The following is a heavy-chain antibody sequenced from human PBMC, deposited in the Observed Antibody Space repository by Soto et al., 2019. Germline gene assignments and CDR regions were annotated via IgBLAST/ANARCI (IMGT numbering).Heavy chain of an antibody. J-gene: IGHJ6*02. V-gene: IGHV3-74*01. Sequence: EVQLVESGGGLVQPGGSLRLSCAASGFTFSSYWMHWVRQAPGKGLVWVSRINSDGSSTSYADSVKGRFTISRDNAKNTLYLQMNSLRAEDTAVYYCAREEVQLERLEKYYYYYYGMDVWGQGTTVTVSS. D-gene: IGHD1-1*01. CDR1: GFTFSSYW. CDR2: INSDGSST. CDR3: AREEVQLERLEKYYYYYYGMDV.